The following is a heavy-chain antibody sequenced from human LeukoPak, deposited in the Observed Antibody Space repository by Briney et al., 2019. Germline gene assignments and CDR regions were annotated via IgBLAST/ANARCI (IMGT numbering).Heavy chain of an antibody. D-gene: IGHD6-13*01. CDR2: ISSSSSYI. V-gene: IGHV3-21*01. CDR3: ARDKAIAAALHFDY. CDR1: GFAFSSYS. J-gene: IGHJ4*02. Sequence: GGSLRLSCAASGFAFSSYSMNWVRQAPGKGLEWVSSISSSSSYIYYADSVKGRFTISRDNAKNSLYLQMNSLRAEDTAVYYCARDKAIAAALHFDYWGQGTLVTVSS.